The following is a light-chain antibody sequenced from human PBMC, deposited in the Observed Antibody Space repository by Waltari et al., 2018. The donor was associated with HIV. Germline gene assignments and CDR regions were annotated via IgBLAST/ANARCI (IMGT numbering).Light chain of an antibody. CDR3: AAWDDSLNGPL. J-gene: IGLJ3*02. V-gene: IGLV1-44*01. CDR2: RDN. CDR1: SSNIGRNA. Sequence: QSVLTQPPSASGTPGQRVTISCSGSSSNIGRNAVNWYQQLPGTAPKLLIYRDNQRPSGVPDRFSGSKSGTSASLAISGLQSEDEANYYCAAWDDSLNGPLFGGGTKLTVL.